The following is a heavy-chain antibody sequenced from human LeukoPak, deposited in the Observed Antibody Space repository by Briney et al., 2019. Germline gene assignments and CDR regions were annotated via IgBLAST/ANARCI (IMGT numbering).Heavy chain of an antibody. J-gene: IGHJ2*01. CDR3: KTESMTPDWYFDL. CDR2: INPSGGST. Sequence: ASVKVSCKASGYTFTSYYMHWVRQAPGQGLEWMGIINPSGGSTSYAQKFQGRVTMTRDTSTSTVYMELSSLKSKDTAVYYCKTESMTPDWYFDLWGRGTLVTVSS. D-gene: IGHD2-15*01. CDR1: GYTFTSYY. V-gene: IGHV1-46*01.